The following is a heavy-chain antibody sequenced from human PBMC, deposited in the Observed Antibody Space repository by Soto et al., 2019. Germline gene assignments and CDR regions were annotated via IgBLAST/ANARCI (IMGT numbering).Heavy chain of an antibody. Sequence: SETLSLTCAVYGGSFSGYYWSWIRQPPGKGLEWIGEINHSGSTNYNPSLKSRVTISVDTSKNQFSLKLSSVTAADTAVYYCARAPRCDYVWGSYRYFDYWGQGTLVTVSS. CDR1: GGSFSGYY. D-gene: IGHD3-16*01. CDR3: ARAPRCDYVWGSYRYFDY. V-gene: IGHV4-34*01. CDR2: INHSGST. J-gene: IGHJ4*02.